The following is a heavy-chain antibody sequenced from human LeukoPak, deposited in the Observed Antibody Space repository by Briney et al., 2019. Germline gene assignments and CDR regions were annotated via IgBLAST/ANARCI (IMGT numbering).Heavy chain of an antibody. CDR1: GFTFSSFA. V-gene: IGHV3-23*01. CDR3: AKRDRPCSGDCSAPYYFDY. D-gene: IGHD2-21*02. J-gene: IGHJ4*02. Sequence: GGSLRLSCAASGFTFSSFAMSWVRQAPGKGLEWVFSISSSGANTYYADSVKGRFTISRDNTKNTLYLQVSGLRAEDTAVYYCAKRDRPCSGDCSAPYYFDYWGQGTLVTVSS. CDR2: ISSSGANT.